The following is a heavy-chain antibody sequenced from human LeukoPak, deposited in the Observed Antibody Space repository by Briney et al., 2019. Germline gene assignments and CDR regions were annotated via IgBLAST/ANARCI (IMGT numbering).Heavy chain of an antibody. D-gene: IGHD3-22*01. CDR1: GGSFSGYY. V-gene: IGHV4-34*01. Sequence: TSETLSLTCAVYGGSFSGYYWSWIRQPPGKGLEWIGEINHSGSTNYNPSLKSRVTISVDTSKNQFSLKLSSVTAADTAVYYCARGVLNYYDSSGPGYYFDYWGQGTLVTVSS. CDR3: ARGVLNYYDSSGPGYYFDY. CDR2: INHSGST. J-gene: IGHJ4*02.